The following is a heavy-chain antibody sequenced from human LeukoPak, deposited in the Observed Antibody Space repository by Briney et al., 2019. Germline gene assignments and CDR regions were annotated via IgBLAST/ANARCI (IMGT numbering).Heavy chain of an antibody. CDR2: IYYSGST. J-gene: IGHJ4*02. CDR3: AKGIKYCSGGSCYHFDY. V-gene: IGHV4-39*01. D-gene: IGHD2-15*01. CDR1: GGSISSSSYY. Sequence: PSETLSLTCTVSGGSISSSSYYWGWIRQPPGKGLEWIGSIYYSGSTYYNPSLKSRVTISVDTSKNQFSLKLSSVTAADTAVYYCAKGIKYCSGGSCYHFDYWGQGTLVTVSS.